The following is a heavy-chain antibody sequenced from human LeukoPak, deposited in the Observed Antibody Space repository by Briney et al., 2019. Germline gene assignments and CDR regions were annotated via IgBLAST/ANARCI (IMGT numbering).Heavy chain of an antibody. CDR2: IYDSGNE. CDR1: GGSISTSAFY. J-gene: IGHJ6*03. Sequence: PSETLSLTCTVSGGSISTSAFYWGWIRQPPGKGLEWIGSIYDSGNEFYNPSLKSRVTISADTSKNQFSLKLNSVTAADTAMYYCARQISDYYYYYMDVWGEGITVTASS. V-gene: IGHV4-39*01. D-gene: IGHD2/OR15-2a*01. CDR3: ARQISDYYYYYMDV.